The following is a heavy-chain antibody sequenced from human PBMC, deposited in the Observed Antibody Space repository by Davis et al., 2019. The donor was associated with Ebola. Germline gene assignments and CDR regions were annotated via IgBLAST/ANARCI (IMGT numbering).Heavy chain of an antibody. CDR1: GFTLSSYG. J-gene: IGHJ5*02. D-gene: IGHD3-22*01. V-gene: IGHV3-30*18. CDR2: ISFDGRNK. CDR3: AKGTAMIVGVSNWFDP. Sequence: PGGSLRLSCTASGFTLSSYGMYWVRQAPGKGLEWVATISFDGRNKYYADSVKGRFTISRDNSRNTMYLQMNSLRADDTALYYCAKGTAMIVGVSNWFDPWGQGTLVTVSS.